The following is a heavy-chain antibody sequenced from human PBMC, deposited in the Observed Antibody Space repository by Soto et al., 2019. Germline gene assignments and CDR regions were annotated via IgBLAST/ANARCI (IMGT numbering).Heavy chain of an antibody. V-gene: IGHV5-51*01. CDR2: IYPGDSDT. Sequence: GESLKISCKGSEYSFASYWIGWVRQMPGKGLEWMGIIYPGDSDTGYSPSFQGQVTISADNSISTAYLQWSSLKASDTAIYYCARQVEDGYSFGYHYWGQGXPVTVYS. CDR1: EYSFASYW. D-gene: IGHD5-18*01. CDR3: ARQVEDGYSFGYHY. J-gene: IGHJ4*02.